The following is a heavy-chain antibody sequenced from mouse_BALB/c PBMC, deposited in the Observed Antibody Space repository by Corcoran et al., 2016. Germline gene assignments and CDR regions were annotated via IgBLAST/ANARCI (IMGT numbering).Heavy chain of an antibody. J-gene: IGHJ4*01. CDR2: INPFNDGT. CDR3: ARRLTRKAMDY. Sequence: EVQLQQSGPELVKPGASVKMSCKASGYTFTSYVMHWVKQKPGQGLEWIGYINPFNDGTKYNEKFKGKATLTSDKSSSTAYMELSSLTSEDSAVYYCARRLTRKAMDYWGQGTSVTVSS. D-gene: IGHD1-2*01. CDR1: GYTFTSYV. V-gene: IGHV1S136*01.